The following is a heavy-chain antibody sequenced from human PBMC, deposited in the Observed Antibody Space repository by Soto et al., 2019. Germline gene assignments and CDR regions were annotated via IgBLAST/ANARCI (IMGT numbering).Heavy chain of an antibody. CDR2: IITSSSYI. CDR3: ARDERITIFGVVPVNYYSGMNV. Sequence: WSLRLSCAASVFTFSSYRMSWVRQAPGKGLEWIASIITSSSYIYYAESLNGRFTISTDNAKHSLYLQINSLRGEDTAVYYCARDERITIFGVVPVNYYSGMNVWGQGTTVTVS. CDR1: VFTFSSYR. D-gene: IGHD3-3*01. V-gene: IGHV3-21*01. J-gene: IGHJ6*02.